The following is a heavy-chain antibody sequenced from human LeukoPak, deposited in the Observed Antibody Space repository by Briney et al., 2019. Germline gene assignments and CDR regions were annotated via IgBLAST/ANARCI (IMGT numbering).Heavy chain of an antibody. J-gene: IGHJ5*02. CDR1: GGSISSGSYY. CDR3: ARGNYGDYSNWFDP. Sequence: TSETLSLTCTVSGGSISSGSYYWSWIRQPAGKGLEWIGRIYTSGSTNYNPSLKSRVTISVDTSKNQFSLKLSSVTAADMAVYYCARGNYGDYSNWFDPWGQGTLVTVSS. CDR2: IYTSGST. D-gene: IGHD4-17*01. V-gene: IGHV4-61*02.